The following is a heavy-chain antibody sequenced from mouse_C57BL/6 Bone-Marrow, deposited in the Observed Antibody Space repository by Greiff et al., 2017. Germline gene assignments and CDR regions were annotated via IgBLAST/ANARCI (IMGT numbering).Heavy chain of an antibody. J-gene: IGHJ3*01. CDR3: AKKGSSSWFAY. D-gene: IGHD1-1*01. CDR2: IWRGGST. Sequence: QVQLKQSGPGLVQPSQCLSITCTASGFSFTSYGVHWVRQSPGKGLEWLGVIWRGGSTDYNAAFMSGLGITKNNSKIQVFFKMNSLQADDTAIYYCAKKGSSSWFAYWGQGTLVTVSA. CDR1: GFSFTSYG. V-gene: IGHV2-5*01.